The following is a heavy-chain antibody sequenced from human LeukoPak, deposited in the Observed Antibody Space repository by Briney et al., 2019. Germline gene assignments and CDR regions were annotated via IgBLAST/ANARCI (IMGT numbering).Heavy chain of an antibody. D-gene: IGHD3/OR15-3a*01. Sequence: ASVKVSCKTSGYTFTTYGISWVRQAPGQGLEWMGWISTYNGNTNYAQKLQGRVTMTTDTSTSTAYMELRSLRSDDTAVYYCARQTGSGLFILPGGQGTLVTVSS. CDR2: ISTYNGNT. CDR1: GYTFTTYG. V-gene: IGHV1-18*01. J-gene: IGHJ4*02. CDR3: ARQTGSGLFILP.